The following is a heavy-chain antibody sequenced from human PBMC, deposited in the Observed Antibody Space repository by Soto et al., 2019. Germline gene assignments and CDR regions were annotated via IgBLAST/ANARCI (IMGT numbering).Heavy chain of an antibody. D-gene: IGHD3-22*01. J-gene: IGHJ4*02. CDR2: ISYDGSNK. Sequence: QVQLVESGGGVVQPGRSLRLSCAASGFTFSSYAMHWVRQAPGKGLEWVAVISYDGSNKYYADSVKGRFTISRDNSKNTLYLQMNSLRAEDTAVYYCARVREYYDSSGYPTSYFDYWGQGTLVTVSS. CDR3: ARVREYYDSSGYPTSYFDY. V-gene: IGHV3-30-3*01. CDR1: GFTFSSYA.